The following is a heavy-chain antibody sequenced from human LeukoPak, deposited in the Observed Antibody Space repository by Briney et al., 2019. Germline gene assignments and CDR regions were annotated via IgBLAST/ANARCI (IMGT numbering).Heavy chain of an antibody. Sequence: PSETLSLTCTVSGGSISSSSYYWGWIRQPPGKGLEWIGSIYYSGSTYYNPSLKSRVTISVDTSKNQFSLKLSSVTAADTAVYYCARESGPFASSGYFPSWGQGTLVTVSS. D-gene: IGHD3-22*01. CDR2: IYYSGST. CDR3: ARESGPFASSGYFPS. CDR1: GGSISSSSYY. V-gene: IGHV4-39*07. J-gene: IGHJ5*02.